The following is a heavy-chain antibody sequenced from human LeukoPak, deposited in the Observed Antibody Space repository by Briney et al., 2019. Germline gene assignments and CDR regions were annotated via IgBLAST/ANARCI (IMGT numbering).Heavy chain of an antibody. CDR3: AGKMVRGVYYYFDY. CDR1: GGSVSDYY. CDR2: IYHTGST. Sequence: SETLSLTCTISGGSVSDYYWSWIRQSPGKGLEWIGYIYHTGSTSYSPSLKSRVTISADTSQNQFSLKLSSVTAADTAVYYCAGKMVRGVYYYFDYWGQGTLVTVSS. V-gene: IGHV4-59*02. J-gene: IGHJ4*02. D-gene: IGHD3-10*01.